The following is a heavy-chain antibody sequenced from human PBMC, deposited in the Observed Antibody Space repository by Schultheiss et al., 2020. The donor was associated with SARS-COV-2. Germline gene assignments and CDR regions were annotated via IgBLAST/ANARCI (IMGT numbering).Heavy chain of an antibody. V-gene: IGHV4-61*01. D-gene: IGHD3-3*01. CDR3: ARVLETYPYYMDV. Sequence: SQTLSLTCSVSGYSVSSVSHYWGWIRQPPGKGVEWIGNFFHSGSTNYNPSLKSRVTISIDTSKNQFSLSLNSVTAADTATYFCARVLETYPYYMDVWGKGTTVTVSS. J-gene: IGHJ6*03. CDR1: GYSVSSVSHY. CDR2: FFHSGST.